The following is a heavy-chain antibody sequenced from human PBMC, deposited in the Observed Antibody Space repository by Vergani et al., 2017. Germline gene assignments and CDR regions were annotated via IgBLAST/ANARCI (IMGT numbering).Heavy chain of an antibody. CDR3: SLLRYFDWLLDDALDI. D-gene: IGHD3-9*01. CDR2: IYPGDSDT. Sequence: EVQLVQSGAEVKKPGESLKISCKGSGYSFTSYWIGWVRQMPGKGLEWMGIIYPGDSDTRYSPSFQGQVTISADKSISTAYLQWSSLKASDTAMYYCSLLRYFDWLLDDALDIWGQGTMVTVSS. V-gene: IGHV5-51*01. CDR1: GYSFTSYW. J-gene: IGHJ3*02.